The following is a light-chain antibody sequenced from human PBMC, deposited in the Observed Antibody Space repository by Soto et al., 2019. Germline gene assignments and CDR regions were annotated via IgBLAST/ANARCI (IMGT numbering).Light chain of an antibody. J-gene: IGKJ2*01. V-gene: IGKV3-15*01. CDR1: QSISSN. Sequence: EILMTQSPATLSVSPGERATLSCRASQSISSNLAWYQQKPGQAPRRLIYGASTRATGFPARFSGSGSGTEFTLTISSLQSEDSAVYYCQQYNNWPYTFGQGTKVEIK. CDR2: GAS. CDR3: QQYNNWPYT.